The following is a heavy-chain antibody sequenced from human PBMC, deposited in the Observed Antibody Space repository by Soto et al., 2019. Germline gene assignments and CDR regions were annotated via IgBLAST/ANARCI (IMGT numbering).Heavy chain of an antibody. V-gene: IGHV3-7*03. CDR2: IKQDGSEK. J-gene: IGHJ5*02. Sequence: LRLSCAASGFTFSSYWMSWVRQSPGKWLEWVANIKQDGSEKYYVDSVKGRFTISRDNAKNSLYLQMNSLRAEDTAVYYCARDSYDFWSGYPNWFDPWGQGTLVTVLL. CDR3: ARDSYDFWSGYPNWFDP. D-gene: IGHD3-3*01. CDR1: GFTFSSYW.